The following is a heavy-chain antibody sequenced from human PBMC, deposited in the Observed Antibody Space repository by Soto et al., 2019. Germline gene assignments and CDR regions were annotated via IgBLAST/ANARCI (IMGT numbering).Heavy chain of an antibody. Sequence: GGSLRLSCAASGFTFSSYAMSWVRQAPGKGLEWVSAISGSGGSTYYADSVKGRFTISRDNSKNTLYLQMNSLRAEDTAVYYCAKGAGKWLPSPGYYLGYMDVWGKGTTVTVSS. CDR2: ISGSGGST. CDR1: GFTFSSYA. D-gene: IGHD1-26*01. J-gene: IGHJ6*03. V-gene: IGHV3-23*01. CDR3: AKGAGKWLPSPGYYLGYMDV.